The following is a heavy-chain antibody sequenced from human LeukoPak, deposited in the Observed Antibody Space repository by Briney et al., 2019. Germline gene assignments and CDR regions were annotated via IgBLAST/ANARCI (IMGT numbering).Heavy chain of an antibody. CDR3: ASLPQYIQDFDY. CDR1: GFTFSSYW. J-gene: IGHJ4*02. CDR2: INHSGST. Sequence: GSLRLSCAASGFTFSSYWMSWIRQPPGKGLEWIGEINHSGSTNYNPSLKSRVTISVDTSKNQFSLKLSSVTAADTAVYYCASLPQYIQDFDYWGRGTLVTVSS. D-gene: IGHD5-18*01. V-gene: IGHV4-34*01.